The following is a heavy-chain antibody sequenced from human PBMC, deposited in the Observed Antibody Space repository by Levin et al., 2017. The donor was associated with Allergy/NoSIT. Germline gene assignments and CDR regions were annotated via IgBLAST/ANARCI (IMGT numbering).Heavy chain of an antibody. CDR1: GFSFSSYA. J-gene: IGHJ6*02. V-gene: IGHV3-23*01. CDR3: AKDPWSGRDYYYGMDV. CDR2: ISGSGGRS. Sequence: GGSLRLSCAASGFSFSSYAMTWVRLAPGRGLEWVSAISGSGGRSYYSDSVKGRFTISRDNSKNTLYLQMNSLRAEDTAIYYCAKDPWSGRDYYYGMDVWGQGTTVTVSS. D-gene: IGHD2-15*01.